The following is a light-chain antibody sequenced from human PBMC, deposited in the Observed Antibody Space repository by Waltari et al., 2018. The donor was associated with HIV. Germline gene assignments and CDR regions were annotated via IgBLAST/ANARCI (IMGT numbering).Light chain of an antibody. J-gene: IGLJ2*01. CDR3: NSRDTSGNHQV. Sequence: SSELTQDPAVSVALGQTVRITCQGDSLRSYYASWYQQKPGQAPVLVIYGKNTRPSGIPDRFSASSSGTTASVTTGVAQSEAEADYYCNSRDTSGNHQVFGAGTTLTVL. CDR2: GKN. V-gene: IGLV3-19*01. CDR1: SLRSYY.